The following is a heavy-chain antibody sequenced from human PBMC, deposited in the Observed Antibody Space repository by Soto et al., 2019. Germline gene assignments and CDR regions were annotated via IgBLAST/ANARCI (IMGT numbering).Heavy chain of an antibody. D-gene: IGHD6-13*01. J-gene: IGHJ4*02. CDR2: IYYSGST. CDR3: ARQDSSSFHFDY. Sequence: SETLSLTCTVSGGSSSSYYWSWIRQPPGKGLEWIGYIYYSGSTNYNPSLKSRVTISVDTSKNQFSLKLSSVTAADTAVYYCARQDSSSFHFDYWGQGTLVTVSS. CDR1: GGSSSSYY. V-gene: IGHV4-59*08.